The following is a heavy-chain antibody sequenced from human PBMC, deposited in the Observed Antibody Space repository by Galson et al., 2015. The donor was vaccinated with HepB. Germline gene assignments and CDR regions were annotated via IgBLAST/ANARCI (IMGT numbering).Heavy chain of an antibody. J-gene: IGHJ4*02. CDR3: ARERDSNFDY. CDR1: GDSVSTISAA. D-gene: IGHD2-21*02. Sequence: CAISGDSVSTISAAWNWIRQSPSRGLEWLGRTYYRSKWYNDYAVSVNRRITINPDTSRNQFSLQLNSVILEDTAVYYCARERDSNFDYWGQGTLVTVSS. CDR2: TYYRSKWYN. V-gene: IGHV6-1*01.